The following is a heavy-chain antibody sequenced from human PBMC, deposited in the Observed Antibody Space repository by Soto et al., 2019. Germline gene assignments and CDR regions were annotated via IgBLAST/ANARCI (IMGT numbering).Heavy chain of an antibody. J-gene: IGHJ4*02. CDR3: ATYPLVDGYSPFDA. V-gene: IGHV1-69*12. CDR1: GGTFTSHS. CDR2: IIPMFGTV. Sequence: QVQLVQSGAEVKKPGSSVKVSCKASGGTFTSHSINWVRQAPGQRLEWMGGIIPMFGTVQYAQKFQDRLTITADGSTTTAYMELNSLTSEATAFYYCATYPLVDGYSPFDAWGQGTLVTVSS. D-gene: IGHD5-18*01.